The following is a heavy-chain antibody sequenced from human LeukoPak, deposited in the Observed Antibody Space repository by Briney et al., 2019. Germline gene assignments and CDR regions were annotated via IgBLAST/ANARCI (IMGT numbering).Heavy chain of an antibody. D-gene: IGHD2-2*01. CDR2: IYYSGST. CDR1: GGSISSYY. J-gene: IGHJ5*02. CDR3: ARHHQVSGYCSSTSCRDWFDP. V-gene: IGHV4-59*08. Sequence: PSETLSLTYTVSGGSISSYYWSWIRQPPGKGLEWIGYIYYSGSTNYNPSLKSRVTISVDTSKNQFSLKLSSVTAADTAVYYCARHHQVSGYCSSTSCRDWFDPWGQGTLVTVSS.